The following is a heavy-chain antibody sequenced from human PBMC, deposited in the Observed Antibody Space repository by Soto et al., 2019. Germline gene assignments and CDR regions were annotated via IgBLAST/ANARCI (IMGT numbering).Heavy chain of an antibody. CDR3: ARDTDPAVVRGGNYYYYAMDV. Sequence: AGGSLRLSCAASGFTFSTYSMNWVRQAPGKGLEWVSSISSSSTYIYYADSLKGRFTISRDNAKNSLYLQMNSLGAEDTAVYFCARDTDPAVVRGGNYYYYAMDVWGQGTTVTVSS. CDR2: ISSSSTYI. CDR1: GFTFSTYS. D-gene: IGHD2-2*01. J-gene: IGHJ6*02. V-gene: IGHV3-21*06.